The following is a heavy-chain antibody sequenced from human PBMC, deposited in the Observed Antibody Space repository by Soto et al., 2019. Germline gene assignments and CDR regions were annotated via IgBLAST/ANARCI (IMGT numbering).Heavy chain of an antibody. CDR1: GFTFSSYG. D-gene: IGHD3-9*01. V-gene: IGHV3-30*18. CDR2: ISYDGSNK. Sequence: PGGSLRLSCAASGFTFSSYGMHWVRQAPGKGLEWVAVISYDGSNKYYADSVKGRFTISRDNSKNTLYLQMNSLRAEDTAVYYCAKDPYYDILTGHYGYYFDYWGQGTLVTVSS. J-gene: IGHJ4*02. CDR3: AKDPYYDILTGHYGYYFDY.